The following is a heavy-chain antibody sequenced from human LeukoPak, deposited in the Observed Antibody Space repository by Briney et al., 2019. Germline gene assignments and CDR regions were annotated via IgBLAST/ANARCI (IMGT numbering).Heavy chain of an antibody. D-gene: IGHD3-22*01. V-gene: IGHV3-21*01. CDR3: ARADPYDSSPDAFDI. J-gene: IGHJ3*02. CDR2: ISSSSSYI. CDR1: GFTFSSYS. Sequence: PGGSLRLSCAASGFTFSSYSMNWVRQAPGKGLEWVSSISSSSSYIYYADSVKGRFTISRDNAKNSLYLQMNSLRAEDTAVYYCARADPYDSSPDAFDIWGQGTMVTVFS.